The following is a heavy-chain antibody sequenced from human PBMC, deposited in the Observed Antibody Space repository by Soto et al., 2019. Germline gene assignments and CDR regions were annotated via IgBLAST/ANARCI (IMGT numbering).Heavy chain of an antibody. D-gene: IGHD4-17*01. J-gene: IGHJ6*02. CDR2: INTGNGNT. V-gene: IGHV1-3*04. CDR3: ATAEGTVTTGWYGLDV. Sequence: QVQVMQSGAEVKKPGASVKVSSMTSGYTFISYALNWVRQAPGQRLEWMGRINTGNGNTDYSQRFQGRITITRGTSATTTYMELTSLRPEDTAVYYCATAEGTVTTGWYGLDVWGQGTTVTVSS. CDR1: GYTFISYA.